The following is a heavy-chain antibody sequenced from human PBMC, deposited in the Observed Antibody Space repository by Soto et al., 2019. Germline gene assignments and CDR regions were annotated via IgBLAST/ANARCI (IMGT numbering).Heavy chain of an antibody. CDR3: ARYDDILTGYAFDI. D-gene: IGHD3-9*01. J-gene: IGHJ3*02. V-gene: IGHV4-39*07. CDR2: IYSSGGT. CDR1: GESISRSSYF. Sequence: SETLSLTCTVSGESISRSSYFWGWIRQSPGKGLEWIGNIYSSGGTSYNPSLRSRVTISVDTSKNQFSLKLSSVTAADTAVYYCARYDDILTGYAFDIWGQGTMVTVS.